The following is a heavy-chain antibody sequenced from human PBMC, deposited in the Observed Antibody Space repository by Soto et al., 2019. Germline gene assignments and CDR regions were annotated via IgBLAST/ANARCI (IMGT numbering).Heavy chain of an antibody. D-gene: IGHD1-26*01. Sequence: PRASQTLSCAALAHTFSFYSINWVHHAPRKGLERVSSISANGDYKNYADSVKGQFTTSRDNAKSSLCLEMSSLRAEDTAVYYCARGLATTSYYYYYYMDIWGNGTTVTVFS. V-gene: IGHV3-21*01. J-gene: IGHJ6*03. CDR3: ARGLATTSYYYYYYMDI. CDR2: ISANGDYK. CDR1: AHTFSFYS.